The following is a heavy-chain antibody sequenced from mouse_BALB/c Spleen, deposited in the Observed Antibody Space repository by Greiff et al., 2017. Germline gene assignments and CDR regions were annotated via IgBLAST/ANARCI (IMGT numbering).Heavy chain of an antibody. J-gene: IGHJ4*01. CDR1: GYTFTSYW. D-gene: IGHD1-1*01. CDR2: INPSTGYT. V-gene: IGHV1-7*01. Sequence: QVQLQQSGAELAKPGASVKMSCKASGYTFTSYWMHWVKQRPGQGLEWIGYINPSTGYTEYNQKFKDKATLTADKSSSTAYMQLSSLTSEDSAVYYCARTTVVEYYAMDYWGQGTSVTVSS. CDR3: ARTTVVEYYAMDY.